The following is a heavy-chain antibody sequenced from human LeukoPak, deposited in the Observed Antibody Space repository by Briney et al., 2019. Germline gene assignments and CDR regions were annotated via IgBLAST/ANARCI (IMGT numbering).Heavy chain of an antibody. D-gene: IGHD6-13*01. CDR2: IIPIFGTA. CDR1: GGTFSSYA. Sequence: GASVKVSCKASGGTFSSYAISWVRQAPGQGLEWMGGIIPIFGTANYAQKFQGRVTMTRNTSISTAYMELSSLRSEDTAVYYCARAASSSWYGGDDYWGQGTLVTVSS. V-gene: IGHV1-69*05. J-gene: IGHJ4*02. CDR3: ARAASSSWYGGDDY.